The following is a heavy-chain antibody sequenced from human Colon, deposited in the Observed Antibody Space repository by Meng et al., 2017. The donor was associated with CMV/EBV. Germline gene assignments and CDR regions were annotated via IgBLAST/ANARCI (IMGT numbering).Heavy chain of an antibody. CDR3: AHLHRWIHARYHNWFDP. Sequence: QSDLKVSGPTLVRPTQHLTMTCTFSAFSLTTSGVVVGWIRQPPGKALEWLALIDCVVDKRYSPSLKSRLTITKDTSKNLVVLIMTNLHPVDTATLYCAHLHRWIHARYHNWFDPWGQGILVTVSS. CDR2: IDCVVDK. CDR1: AFSLTTSGVV. V-gene: IGHV2-5*02. D-gene: IGHD5-24*01. J-gene: IGHJ5*02.